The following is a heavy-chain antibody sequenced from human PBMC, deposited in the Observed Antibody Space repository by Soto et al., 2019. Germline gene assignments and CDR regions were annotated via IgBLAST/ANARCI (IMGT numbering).Heavy chain of an antibody. Sequence: SETLSLTCTVSGGSISSSSYYWGWIRQPPGEGLEWIGSIYYSGSTYYNPSLKSRVTISVDTSKNQFSLKLSSVTAADTAVYYCARHTQWELLSQEGYWGQGTLVTVSS. V-gene: IGHV4-39*01. CDR1: GGSISSSSYY. D-gene: IGHD1-26*01. CDR3: ARHTQWELLSQEGY. J-gene: IGHJ4*02. CDR2: IYYSGST.